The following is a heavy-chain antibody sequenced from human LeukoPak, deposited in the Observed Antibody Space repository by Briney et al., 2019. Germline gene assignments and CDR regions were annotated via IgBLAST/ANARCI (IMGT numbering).Heavy chain of an antibody. Sequence: KTSETLSLTCTVSGGSISSSSYYWGWIRQPPGKGLEWIGSIYYSGSTYYNPSLKSRVTISVDTSKNQFSLKLSSVTAADTAVYYCARLRFGGYYHIRPRAQYYFDYWGQGTLVTVSS. V-gene: IGHV4-39*01. CDR3: ARLRFGGYYHIRPRAQYYFDY. CDR1: GGSISSSSYY. D-gene: IGHD3-3*01. CDR2: IYYSGST. J-gene: IGHJ4*02.